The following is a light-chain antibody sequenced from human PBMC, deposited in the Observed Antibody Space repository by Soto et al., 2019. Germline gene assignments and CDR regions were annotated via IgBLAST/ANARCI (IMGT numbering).Light chain of an antibody. CDR2: DAS. V-gene: IGKV3-11*01. CDR3: QQRSSWPIT. Sequence: EIVLTQSPDTLSLSPGERATLSCRASHSVGTYLAWYQQKPGQAPRLLIYDASNRATGIPARFSGSGSGTDFTLTISSLEPEDFAVYYCQQRSSWPITFGQGTRLEIK. J-gene: IGKJ5*01. CDR1: HSVGTY.